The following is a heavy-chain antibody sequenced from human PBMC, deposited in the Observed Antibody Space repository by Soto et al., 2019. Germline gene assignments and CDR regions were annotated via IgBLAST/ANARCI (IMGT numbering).Heavy chain of an antibody. V-gene: IGHV1-69*13. CDR3: ARGEYSSSARFDY. D-gene: IGHD6-6*01. CDR1: GGTFSSYA. Sequence: PVKVSCKASGGTFSSYAISWVRQAPGQGLEWMGGIIPIFGTANYAQKFQGRVTITADESTSTAYMELSSLRSEDTAVYYCARGEYSSSARFDYWGQGTLVTVSS. CDR2: IIPIFGTA. J-gene: IGHJ4*02.